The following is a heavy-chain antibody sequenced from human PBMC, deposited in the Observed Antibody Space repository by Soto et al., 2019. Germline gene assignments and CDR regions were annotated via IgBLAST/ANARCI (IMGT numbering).Heavy chain of an antibody. CDR2: ISSSSSYI. Sequence: GSLRLSCAASGFTFSSDSMNWVRQAPGKGLEWVSSISSSSSYIYYADSVKGRFTISRDNAKNSLYLQMNSLRAEDTAVYYCARSSSSGGITIFGVAKFDYWGQGTLVTVSS. CDR1: GFTFSSDS. J-gene: IGHJ4*02. V-gene: IGHV3-21*01. CDR3: ARSSSSGGITIFGVAKFDY. D-gene: IGHD3-3*01.